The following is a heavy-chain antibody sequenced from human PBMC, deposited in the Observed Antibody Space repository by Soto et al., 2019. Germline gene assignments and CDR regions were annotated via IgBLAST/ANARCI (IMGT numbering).Heavy chain of an antibody. Sequence: QVQLQESGPGLVKPSETLSLSCTVSGGSISSYHWSWIRQTPGKGLEWIGYVHYSWGSNYNPSLKIRVAISLDTSKSQFSLKLPSVTATDTAVYYCARQVFGALHGLVDVWGQGTTVTVSS. CDR3: ARQVFGALHGLVDV. J-gene: IGHJ6*02. V-gene: IGHV4-59*08. D-gene: IGHD3-10*02. CDR1: GGSISSYH. CDR2: VHYSWGS.